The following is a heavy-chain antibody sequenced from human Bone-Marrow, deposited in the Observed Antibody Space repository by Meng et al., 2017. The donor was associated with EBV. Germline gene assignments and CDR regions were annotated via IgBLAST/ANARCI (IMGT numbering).Heavy chain of an antibody. Sequence: QVQLVQSGAEVKKPGASVKVSCKASGYTFTSYAMHWVRQAPGQRLEWMGWINAGNGNTKYSQKFQGRVTITRDTSASTAYMELSSLRSEDTAVYYCASYFQSSSSGHGFDYWGQGTLFTVSS. D-gene: IGHD6-6*01. J-gene: IGHJ4*02. CDR1: GYTFTSYA. CDR3: ASYFQSSSSGHGFDY. CDR2: INAGNGNT. V-gene: IGHV1-3*01.